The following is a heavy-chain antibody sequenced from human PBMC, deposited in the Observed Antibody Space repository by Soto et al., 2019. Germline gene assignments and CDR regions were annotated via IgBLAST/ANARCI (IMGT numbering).Heavy chain of an antibody. V-gene: IGHV4-59*01. D-gene: IGHD6-6*01. CDR2: IYYSGST. J-gene: IGHJ6*02. Sequence: QVQLQESGPGLVKPSETLSLTCTVSGGSISSYYWSWIRQPPGKGLEWIGYIYYSGSTNYNPSIKSRVTISVDTSKNQFSLTLSSVTAADTAVYYCARSLPNVAWQLVHPRASYGMDVWGQGTTVTVSS. CDR3: ARSLPNVAWQLVHPRASYGMDV. CDR1: GGSISSYY.